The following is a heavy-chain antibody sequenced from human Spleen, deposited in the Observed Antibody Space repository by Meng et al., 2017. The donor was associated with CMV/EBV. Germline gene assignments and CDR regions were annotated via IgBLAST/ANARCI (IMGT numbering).Heavy chain of an antibody. J-gene: IGHJ4*02. CDR1: GHPFTDVG. Sequence: SGHPFTDVGVSWVRPAPGQGLEWLGWISAYSGNTHYAQRLQGRVTMTTDTSTSTAYMELRSLTSDDTAVYYCARVGAYCTSINCFDYWGQGALVTVSS. CDR2: ISAYSGNT. V-gene: IGHV1-18*01. CDR3: ARVGAYCTSINCFDY. D-gene: IGHD2-2*01.